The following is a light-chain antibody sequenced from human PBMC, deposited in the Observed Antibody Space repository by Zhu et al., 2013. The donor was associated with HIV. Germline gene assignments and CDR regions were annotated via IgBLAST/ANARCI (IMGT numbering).Light chain of an antibody. J-gene: IGKJ4*01. CDR2: GAS. V-gene: IGKV1-9*01. CDR1: QVINNF. CDR3: QQVYSFPLT. Sequence: IQLTQSATFLYASVGDTVTITCRASQVINNFVAWYQQKSGAAPTLLIYGASKLQVGVPPRFSGSGSGTDFTLTINNLEPQDFATYFCQQVYSFPLTFGG.